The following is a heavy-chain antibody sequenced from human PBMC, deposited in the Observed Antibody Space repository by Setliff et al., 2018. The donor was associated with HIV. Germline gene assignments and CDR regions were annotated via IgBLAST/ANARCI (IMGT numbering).Heavy chain of an antibody. CDR3: ARGVNFDY. CDR2: IYIYNSGST. Sequence: SETLSLTCSVSGGSFSGYYWSWIRQPPGKGLEWIGYIYIYNSGSTNYNPPLTSRVTISADTSRNQFSLKLTSVTVADTAIYYCARGVNFDYWGQGTQVTVSS. CDR1: GGSFSGYY. D-gene: IGHD3-3*01. J-gene: IGHJ4*02. V-gene: IGHV4-59*01.